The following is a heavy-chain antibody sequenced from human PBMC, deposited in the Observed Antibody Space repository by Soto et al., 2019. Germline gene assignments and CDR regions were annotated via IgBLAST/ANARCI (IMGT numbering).Heavy chain of an antibody. J-gene: IGHJ5*02. V-gene: IGHV3-15*07. CDR1: GFLFINAW. CDR3: TTTYTGGSFYT. D-gene: IGHD1-26*01. Sequence: EVQVVESGGGLVQPGKSLRLSCAASGFLFINAWMNWVRQAPGKGLEWVGRIKSETGGGTTDYAAPVNGRFTIARDDSKYMLYLQRNSLKTEDTAVYYCTTTYTGGSFYTGGQGTLVTVSS. CDR2: IKSETGGGTT.